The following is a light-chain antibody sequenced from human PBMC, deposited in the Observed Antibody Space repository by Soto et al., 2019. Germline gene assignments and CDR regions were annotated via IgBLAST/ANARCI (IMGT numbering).Light chain of an antibody. J-gene: IGLJ3*02. V-gene: IGLV2-8*01. Sequence: QSVLTQPPSASGSPGQSVTISCTGTSSDIGGYNYVSWYQQHPGKAPKLIIYEVSKRPSGVPDRFSGSKSGNTASLTVSGLQAEDEADYYCTSYAGSNNLVFAGGTKLTVX. CDR3: TSYAGSNNLV. CDR1: SSDIGGYNY. CDR2: EVS.